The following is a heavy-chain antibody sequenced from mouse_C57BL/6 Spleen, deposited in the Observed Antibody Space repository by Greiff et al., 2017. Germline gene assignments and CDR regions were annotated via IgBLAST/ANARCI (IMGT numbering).Heavy chain of an antibody. D-gene: IGHD2-3*01. J-gene: IGHJ3*01. Sequence: EVQLVESGGDLVKPGGSLKLSCAASGFTFSSYGMSWVRQTPDKRLEWVATISSGGSYTYYPDSVKGRFTISRDNAKNTLYLQMSSRKSEDTSMYDCARHDDVPAWFAYWGQGTLVTVSA. CDR2: ISSGGSYT. CDR3: ARHDDVPAWFAY. V-gene: IGHV5-6*01. CDR1: GFTFSSYG.